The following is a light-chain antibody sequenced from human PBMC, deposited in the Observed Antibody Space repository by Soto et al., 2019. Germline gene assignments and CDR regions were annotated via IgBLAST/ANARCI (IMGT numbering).Light chain of an antibody. CDR1: QTIAMY. J-gene: IGKJ2*01. V-gene: IGKV1-39*01. Sequence: DIQMTQSPSSLSASVGDRVTITCRASQTIAMYVNWFQQKPGKAPKPLIYTISSLQSGVPPRFSGSGSETDVTLTISRLQPEDSATYYCQQSLTTPYTCGQGTKVDSK. CDR2: TIS. CDR3: QQSLTTPYT.